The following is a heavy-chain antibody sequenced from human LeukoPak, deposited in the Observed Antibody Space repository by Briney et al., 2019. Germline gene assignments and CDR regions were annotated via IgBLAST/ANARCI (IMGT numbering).Heavy chain of an antibody. Sequence: GGSLRLSCAASGFTFINYWMHWVRQAPGKGLVWVSRINGDGSTISYADSVKGRFTISGDNAKNTLYLQMNSLRAEDTAVYYCAKEAAAADFDYWGQGTLVTVSP. V-gene: IGHV3-74*01. CDR2: INGDGSTI. J-gene: IGHJ4*02. D-gene: IGHD6-13*01. CDR1: GFTFINYW. CDR3: AKEAAAADFDY.